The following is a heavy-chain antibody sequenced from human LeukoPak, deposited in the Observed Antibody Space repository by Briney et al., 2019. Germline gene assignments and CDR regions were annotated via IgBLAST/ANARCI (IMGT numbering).Heavy chain of an antibody. V-gene: IGHV4-59*08. Sequence: PSETLSLTRTVSGGSISSYYWSWIRQPPGKGLEWIGYIYYSGSTNYNPSLKSRVTISVDTSKNQFSLKLSSVTAADTAVYYCARAQWELNPFDYWGQGTLVTVSS. D-gene: IGHD1-26*01. CDR1: GGSISSYY. J-gene: IGHJ4*02. CDR2: IYYSGST. CDR3: ARAQWELNPFDY.